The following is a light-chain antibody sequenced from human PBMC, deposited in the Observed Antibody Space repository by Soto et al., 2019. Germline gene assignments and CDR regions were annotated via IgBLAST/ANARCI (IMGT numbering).Light chain of an antibody. J-gene: IGKJ5*01. Sequence: DIPLTHCPSTLSASVGDRVTISCRASQNIVVWLAWYQQKAGKAPNLLIYDASTLESGVPSRFSGSGSGTDFTLTITSLQPEDFATYYCQQDHSFPITFGQGTRLEIK. V-gene: IGKV1-5*01. CDR3: QQDHSFPIT. CDR1: QNIVVW. CDR2: DAS.